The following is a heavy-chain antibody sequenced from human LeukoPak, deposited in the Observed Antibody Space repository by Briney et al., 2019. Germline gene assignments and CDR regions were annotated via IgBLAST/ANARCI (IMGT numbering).Heavy chain of an antibody. Sequence: PGGSLRLSCAASGFTFSSYWMSWVRQAPGKGLEWVANIKQDGREKYYVDSVKGRFTVSRDNAKNSLYLQMNSLRAEDTAVYYCARLHYDVLTGPFDYWGQGTLVTVSS. V-gene: IGHV3-7*01. CDR3: ARLHYDVLTGPFDY. CDR1: GFTFSSYW. D-gene: IGHD3-9*01. CDR2: IKQDGREK. J-gene: IGHJ4*02.